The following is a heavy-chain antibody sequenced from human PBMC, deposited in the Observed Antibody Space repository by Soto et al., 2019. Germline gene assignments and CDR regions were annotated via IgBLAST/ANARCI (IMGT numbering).Heavy chain of an antibody. CDR3: ARGAVAGNFDY. D-gene: IGHD6-19*01. CDR2: IYYSGST. J-gene: IGHJ4*02. CDR1: GGSISSYY. V-gene: IGHV4-59*01. Sequence: QVQLQESGPGLVKPSETLSLTCTVSGGSISSYYWSWIRQPPGKGLEWIGYIYYSGSTNYNASLKSRVTISVDTSKNQFSLKLSSVTAADTAVYYCARGAVAGNFDYWGQGTLVTVSS.